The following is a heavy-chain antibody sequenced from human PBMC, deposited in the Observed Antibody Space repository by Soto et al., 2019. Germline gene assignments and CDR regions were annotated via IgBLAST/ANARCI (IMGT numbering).Heavy chain of an antibody. Sequence: QVQLVESGGGVVQPGRSLRLSCAASGFTFSSYAMHWVRQAPGKGLEWVAVISYDGSNKYYADSVKGRFTISRDNSKNTLYLQMNSLRAEDTAVYYCASITGTNELGYWGQGTLVTVSS. V-gene: IGHV3-30-3*01. CDR2: ISYDGSNK. J-gene: IGHJ4*02. CDR3: ASITGTNELGY. D-gene: IGHD1-20*01. CDR1: GFTFSSYA.